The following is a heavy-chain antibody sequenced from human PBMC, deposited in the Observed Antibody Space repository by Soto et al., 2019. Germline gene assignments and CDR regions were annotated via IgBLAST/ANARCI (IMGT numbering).Heavy chain of an antibody. CDR2: INHSGST. D-gene: IGHD2-2*02. CDR1: GGSFSGYY. V-gene: IGHV4-34*01. Sequence: SETLSLTCAVYGGSFSGYYWSWIRQPPGKGLEWIGEINHSGSTNYNPSLKSRVTISVDTSKNQFSLKLSSVTAADTAVYYCARLFDPNIVVVPAAIFGVWFDPWGQGTLVTVSS. CDR3: ARLFDPNIVVVPAAIFGVWFDP. J-gene: IGHJ5*02.